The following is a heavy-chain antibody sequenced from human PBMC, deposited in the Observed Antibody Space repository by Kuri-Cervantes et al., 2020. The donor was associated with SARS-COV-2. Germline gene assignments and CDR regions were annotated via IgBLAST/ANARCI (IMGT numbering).Heavy chain of an antibody. Sequence: GGSLRLSCAASGFTFSSYGMHWVRQAPGKGLEWVTFIGNDGSNKYYADSVKGRITISRDNSKNTLYLQMSSLRAEDTAVYYCAKDQGDSYGISYFDYWGQGTLVTVSS. D-gene: IGHD5-18*01. CDR2: IGNDGSNK. CDR1: GFTFSSYG. J-gene: IGHJ4*02. CDR3: AKDQGDSYGISYFDY. V-gene: IGHV3-30*02.